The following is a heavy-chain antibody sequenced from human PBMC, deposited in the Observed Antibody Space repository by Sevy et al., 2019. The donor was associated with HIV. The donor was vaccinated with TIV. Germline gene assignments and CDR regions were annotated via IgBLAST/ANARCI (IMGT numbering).Heavy chain of an antibody. D-gene: IGHD5-18*01. V-gene: IGHV3-48*02. CDR2: ISGSSDAV. J-gene: IGHJ4*02. CDR3: ARDRAYVDTPSIMGY. Sequence: GGSLRLSCAASGFTFTTYSMNWVRQAPGKGREWVSYISGSSDAVYYADSVKGRFTISRDTATNSLYLQMNSLRDEDTAVYYCARDRAYVDTPSIMGYWGQGTLVTVSS. CDR1: GFTFTTYS.